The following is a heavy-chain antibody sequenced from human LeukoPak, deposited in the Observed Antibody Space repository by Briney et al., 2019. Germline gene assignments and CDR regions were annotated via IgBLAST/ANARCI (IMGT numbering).Heavy chain of an antibody. J-gene: IGHJ4*02. CDR1: GFTFSGYG. CDR3: AKDRGRPRVATTLYYFDY. V-gene: IGHV3-33*06. D-gene: IGHD5-12*01. Sequence: GRSLRLSCAASGFTFSGYGMHWVRQAPGKGLEWVAVILYDGSNQYYADSVEGRFTIPRDNSKNTLYLQMNSLRAEDTAVYYCAKDRGRPRVATTLYYFDYWGQGTLVTVSS. CDR2: ILYDGSNQ.